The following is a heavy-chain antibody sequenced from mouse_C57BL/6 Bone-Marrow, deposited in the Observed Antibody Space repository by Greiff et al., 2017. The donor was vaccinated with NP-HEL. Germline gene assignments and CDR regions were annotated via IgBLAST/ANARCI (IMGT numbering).Heavy chain of an antibody. Sequence: QVQLQQSGAELVKPGASVKISCKASGYAFSSYWMNWVKQRPGKGLEWIGQIYPGDGDTNYNGKFKGKATLTADKSSSTAYMQLSSLTSEDSAVYFCARPYYYGSRWYFDVWGTGTTVTVSS. CDR3: ARPYYYGSRWYFDV. V-gene: IGHV1-80*01. CDR2: IYPGDGDT. D-gene: IGHD1-1*01. CDR1: GYAFSSYW. J-gene: IGHJ1*03.